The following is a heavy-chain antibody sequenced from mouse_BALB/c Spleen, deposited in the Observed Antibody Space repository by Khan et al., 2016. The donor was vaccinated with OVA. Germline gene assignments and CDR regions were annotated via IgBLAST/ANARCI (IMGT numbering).Heavy chain of an antibody. Sequence: EVELVESGGGLVKPGGSLKLSCAASGFTFSSFSMSWVRQTPGKRLEWVATISSGGDNTFYTDSVKGLYTISRNTSNNNLSLQTGSSRAEDTDLYYCARTNYGTFAYWGQGTLVTVSA. D-gene: IGHD2-1*01. CDR3: ARTNYGTFAY. J-gene: IGHJ3*01. CDR1: GFTFSSFS. V-gene: IGHV5-9*03. CDR2: ISSGGDNT.